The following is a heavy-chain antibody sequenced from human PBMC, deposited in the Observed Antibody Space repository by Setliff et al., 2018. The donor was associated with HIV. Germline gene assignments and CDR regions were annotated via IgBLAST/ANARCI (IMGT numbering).Heavy chain of an antibody. D-gene: IGHD3-16*02. CDR1: GFTFTDYW. CDR3: AKDLRSYRCSIASCSHMDV. CDR2: VNSDGSTT. Sequence: GGSLRLSCAASGFTFTDYWMHWVRQVPGKGLVWVSRVNSDGSTTSYADSVKGRFTISRDSSKNTLYLQMNSLRAEDTAVYYCAKDLRSYRCSIASCSHMDVWGKGTTVTVSS. J-gene: IGHJ6*03. V-gene: IGHV3-74*01.